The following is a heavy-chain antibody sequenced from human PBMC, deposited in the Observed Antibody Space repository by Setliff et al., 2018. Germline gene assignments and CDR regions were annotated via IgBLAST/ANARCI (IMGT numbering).Heavy chain of an antibody. CDR1: GFRFSDLY. CDR2: ISGDGNTV. V-gene: IGHV3-11*04. J-gene: IGHJ6*02. CDR3: ARRLPYYGMDV. Sequence: RLSCAASGFRFSDLYMSWVRQVPGKGLEWLSKISGDGNTVYYADSVRGRFTISRDNAKNSLHLQMNSLRAEDTAIYFCARRLPYYGMDVWGQGTTVTVSS. D-gene: IGHD2-15*01.